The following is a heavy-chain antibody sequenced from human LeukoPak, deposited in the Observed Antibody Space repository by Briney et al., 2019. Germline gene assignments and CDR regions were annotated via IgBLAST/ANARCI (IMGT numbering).Heavy chain of an antibody. Sequence: PGGSLRLSCAASGFTFSSYTMNWVRQAPGKGLEWVSSISSSSSYIYYADSVKGRFTISRDNAKNSLYLQMNSLRAEDTAVYYCARVSSGWSSNWFDPWGQGTLVTVSS. D-gene: IGHD6-19*01. CDR3: ARVSSGWSSNWFDP. CDR1: GFTFSSYT. V-gene: IGHV3-21*01. CDR2: ISSSSSYI. J-gene: IGHJ5*02.